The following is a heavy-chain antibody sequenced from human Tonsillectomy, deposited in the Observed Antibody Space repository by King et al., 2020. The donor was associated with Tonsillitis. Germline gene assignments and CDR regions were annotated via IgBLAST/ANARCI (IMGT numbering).Heavy chain of an antibody. CDR2: IKQDGSEK. CDR3: ARPITMVRGGHIPPGY. D-gene: IGHD3-10*01. J-gene: IGHJ4*02. Sequence: DVQLVESGGGLVQPGGSLRLSCAASGFTFSSYWMSWVRQAPGKGLEWVANIKQDGSEKYYVDSVKGRFTISRDNAKNSLYLQMNSLRAEDTAVYYCARPITMVRGGHIPPGYWGQGTLVTVSS. V-gene: IGHV3-7*01. CDR1: GFTFSSYW.